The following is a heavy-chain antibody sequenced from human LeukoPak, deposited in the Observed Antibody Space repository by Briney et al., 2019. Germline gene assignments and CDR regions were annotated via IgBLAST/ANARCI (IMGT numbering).Heavy chain of an antibody. D-gene: IGHD3-16*01. Sequence: ASVKVSCKASGYTFSSYGISWVRQAPGQGLEWMGWIAIYDDYTSYAHKLQGRITMTTDTSTTTAYMELRSLRSDDTAMYYCARGGPDTLAGNLGDYWGQGTLVTVSS. J-gene: IGHJ4*02. CDR3: ARGGPDTLAGNLGDY. CDR1: GYTFSSYG. CDR2: IAIYDDYT. V-gene: IGHV1-18*01.